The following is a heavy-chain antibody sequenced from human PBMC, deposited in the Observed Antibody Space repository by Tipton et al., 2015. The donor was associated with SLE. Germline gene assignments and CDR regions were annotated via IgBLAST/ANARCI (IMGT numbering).Heavy chain of an antibody. J-gene: IGHJ4*02. Sequence: SLRLSCAASGFTFSSYAMSWVRQAPGKGLEWVSAISGSGGSTYYADSVKGRFTISRDNSKNTLYLQMNSLRAEDTAVYYCARGSGWGRDYFDSWGQGTLVTVSS. CDR1: GFTFSSYA. CDR3: ARGSGWGRDYFDS. V-gene: IGHV3-23*01. CDR2: ISGSGGST. D-gene: IGHD3-10*01.